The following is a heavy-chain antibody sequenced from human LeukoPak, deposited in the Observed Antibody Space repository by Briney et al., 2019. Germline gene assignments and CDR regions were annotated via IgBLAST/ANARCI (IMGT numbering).Heavy chain of an antibody. CDR1: GYSFTNYW. CDR2: IYAGESDT. J-gene: IGHJ4*02. Sequence: GESLKISCTGSGYSFTNYWIGWVRQMPGKGLEWMGIIYAGESDTRYSPSFQGRITITADKSINTVYLQLTSLKASDTAMYYSAKAATTWSNYDYWGQGTLLTVSS. CDR3: AKAATTWSNYDY. D-gene: IGHD3-3*01. V-gene: IGHV5-51*01.